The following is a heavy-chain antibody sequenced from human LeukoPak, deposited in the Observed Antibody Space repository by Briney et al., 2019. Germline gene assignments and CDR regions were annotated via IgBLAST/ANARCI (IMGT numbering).Heavy chain of an antibody. Sequence: SETLSLTCTVSGGSISSYYWSWIRQPAGKGLEWIGRIYTSGSTNYNPSLKSRVTMSVDTSKNQFSLKLSSVTAADAAVYYCASTVLLWFGRRGDAFDIWGQGTMVTVSS. J-gene: IGHJ3*02. CDR1: GGSISSYY. CDR2: IYTSGST. CDR3: ASTVLLWFGRRGDAFDI. D-gene: IGHD3-10*01. V-gene: IGHV4-4*07.